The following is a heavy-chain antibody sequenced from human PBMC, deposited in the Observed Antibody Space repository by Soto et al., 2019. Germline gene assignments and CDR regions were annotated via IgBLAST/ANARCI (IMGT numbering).Heavy chain of an antibody. CDR2: IWYDGSNT. Sequence: QVQLVESGGGVVQPGRSLRLSCAASGFAFHGYAMHWVRQAPGKGLEWVAIIWYDGSNTYYADSVKGRFTISRDNSKNTVYLQMNSRRVEDTAVYYCARDLKTRHCDYWGQGILVTVSS. CDR1: GFAFHGYA. D-gene: IGHD4-17*01. CDR3: ARDLKTRHCDY. V-gene: IGHV3-33*01. J-gene: IGHJ4*02.